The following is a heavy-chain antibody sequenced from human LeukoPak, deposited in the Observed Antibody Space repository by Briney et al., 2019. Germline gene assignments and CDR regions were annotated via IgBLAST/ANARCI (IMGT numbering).Heavy chain of an antibody. CDR1: GYTFTSYD. V-gene: IGHV1-8*03. J-gene: IGHJ4*02. Sequence: AASVKVSCKASGYTFTSYDINWVRQATGQGLEWMGWINLNSGNTGYAQKFQGRVTITRDTSIRTAYMEVSSLRSEDTAVYYCARVDGSPDYWGQGTLLTVSS. CDR2: INLNSGNT. CDR3: ARVDGSPDY. D-gene: IGHD2-15*01.